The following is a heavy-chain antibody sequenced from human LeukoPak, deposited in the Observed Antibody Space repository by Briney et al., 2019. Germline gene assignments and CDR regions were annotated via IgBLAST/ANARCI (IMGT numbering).Heavy chain of an antibody. CDR2: IYYSGST. V-gene: IGHV4-31*03. CDR3: ARTVTAMDMYYFDY. J-gene: IGHJ4*02. Sequence: PSQTLSLTCTVSGGSISIGGYYWSWIRQHPGKGLEWIGYIYYSGSTYYNPSLKSRVTISVDTSKNQFSLKLSSVTAADTAVYYCARTVTAMDMYYFDYWGQGTLVTVSS. CDR1: GGSISIGGYY. D-gene: IGHD5-18*01.